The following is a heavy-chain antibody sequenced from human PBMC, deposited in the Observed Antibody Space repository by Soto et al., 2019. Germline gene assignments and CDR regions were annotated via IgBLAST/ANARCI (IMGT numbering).Heavy chain of an antibody. CDR2: MYYSGST. D-gene: IGHD3-16*01. Sequence: PSETLSLTCTVSGGSISSYYWSWIRQPPGKGLEWIGFMYYSGSTDYNPSLKSRVTISRDTSKNQFSLKLSSVTAADRAVYYCAGLLPKSLGGSFDIWGQGTMVTVSS. J-gene: IGHJ3*02. V-gene: IGHV4-59*08. CDR1: GGSISSYY. CDR3: AGLLPKSLGGSFDI.